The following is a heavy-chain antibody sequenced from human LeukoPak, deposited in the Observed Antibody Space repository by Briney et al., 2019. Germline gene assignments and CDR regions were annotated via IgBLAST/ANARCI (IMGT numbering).Heavy chain of an antibody. CDR1: GYTFTGYY. CDR2: INPNSGGT. V-gene: IGHV1-2*02. Sequence: ASVKVSCKASGYTFTGYYMHWVRQAPGQGLEWMGWINPNSGGTNYAQKFQGRVTMTRDTSISTAYMELSRLRSDDTAVYYCARANGAAAGLDYCGQGTLVTVSS. CDR3: ARANGAAAGLDY. D-gene: IGHD6-13*01. J-gene: IGHJ4*02.